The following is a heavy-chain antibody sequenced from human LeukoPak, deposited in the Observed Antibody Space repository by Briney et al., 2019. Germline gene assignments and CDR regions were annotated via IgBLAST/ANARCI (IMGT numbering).Heavy chain of an antibody. D-gene: IGHD2-8*01. J-gene: IGHJ4*02. CDR1: GFTVSSNY. Sequence: GGSLRLSRAASGFTVSSNYMSWVRQAPGKGLEWVSVIYSGGSTYYADSVKGRFTISRDNSKNTLYLQMNSLRAEDTAVYYCARDNGPYYFDYWGQGTLVTVSS. CDR3: ARDNGPYYFDY. CDR2: IYSGGST. V-gene: IGHV3-66*01.